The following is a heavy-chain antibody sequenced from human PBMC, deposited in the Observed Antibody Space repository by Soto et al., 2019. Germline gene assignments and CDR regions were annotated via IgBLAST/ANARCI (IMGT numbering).Heavy chain of an antibody. CDR3: ARDAAAPN. CDR1: GFTFRSYN. Sequence: EVQLVESGGGLVKPGGSLRLSCAASGFTFRSYNMNWVRQAPGKGLEWVSSISSSSSYIYYADSVKGRFTISRDNAKNSLYLQMISLRAEDTGVYYCARDAAAPNWGQGTPVTVSS. J-gene: IGHJ4*02. V-gene: IGHV3-21*01. D-gene: IGHD2-2*01. CDR2: ISSSSSYI.